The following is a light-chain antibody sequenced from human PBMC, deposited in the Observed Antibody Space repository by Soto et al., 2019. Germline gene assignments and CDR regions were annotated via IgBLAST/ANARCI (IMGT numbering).Light chain of an antibody. J-gene: IGKJ4*01. CDR3: QQLKSYPLT. V-gene: IGKV1-5*01. CDR1: QSISTW. Sequence: DIQITQSPSTLSASVGDRVTITCRASQSISTWLAWYQQNPGTVPKILIYDASRLESGVPSRFSGSGSGTEFTLTISSLQPADFATYYCQQLKSYPLTFGGGTKVDIK. CDR2: DAS.